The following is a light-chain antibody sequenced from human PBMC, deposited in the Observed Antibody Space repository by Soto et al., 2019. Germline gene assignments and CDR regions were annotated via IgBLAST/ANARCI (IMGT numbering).Light chain of an antibody. Sequence: EIVLTQSPGTLSLSPGERATLSCRASQSVVSNYLAWYQLKRGQAPRLLIYGAAIRATGIPDRFSGSGSGTDFTLTISRLEPEDFVVYYCQQYGYSSWTFGQGTKVEIK. CDR3: QQYGYSSWT. CDR1: QSVVSNY. CDR2: GAA. V-gene: IGKV3-20*01. J-gene: IGKJ1*01.